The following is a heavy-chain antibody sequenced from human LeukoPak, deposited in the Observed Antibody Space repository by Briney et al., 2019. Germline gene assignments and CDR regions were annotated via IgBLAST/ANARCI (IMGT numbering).Heavy chain of an antibody. CDR3: AKGKPSSGWLLFDY. J-gene: IGHJ4*02. V-gene: IGHV3-43*01. CDR2: ISWDGGST. D-gene: IGHD6-19*01. CDR1: GFTFDDYT. Sequence: GGSLRLSCAASGFTFDDYTMHWVRQAPGKGLEWVSLISWDGGSTYYADSVKGRFTISRDNSKNSLYLQMNSLRTEDTALYYCAKGKPSSGWLLFDYWGQGTLVTVSS.